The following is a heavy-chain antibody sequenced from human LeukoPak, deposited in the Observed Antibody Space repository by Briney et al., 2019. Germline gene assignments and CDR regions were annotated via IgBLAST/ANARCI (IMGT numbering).Heavy chain of an antibody. J-gene: IGHJ3*02. V-gene: IGHV4-31*03. D-gene: IGHD3-10*01. CDR3: ARRIPSGSSRADAFDI. CDR2: IYYSGST. Sequence: SQTLSLTCTVSGVSISSGGYYWSWIRQHPGKGLEWIGYIYYSGSTYYNPSLKSRVTISVDTSKNQFSLKLSSVTAADTAVYYCARRIPSGSSRADAFDIWGQGTMVTVSS. CDR1: GVSISSGGYY.